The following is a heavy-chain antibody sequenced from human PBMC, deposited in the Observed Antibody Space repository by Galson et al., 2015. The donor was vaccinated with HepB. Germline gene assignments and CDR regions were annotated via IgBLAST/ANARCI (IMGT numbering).Heavy chain of an antibody. CDR1: GYTFTSYG. D-gene: IGHD2-2*01. V-gene: IGHV1-18*04. CDR3: ARRLGYCSSTSCYYYYGMDV. Sequence: SVKVSCKASGYTFTSYGISWVRQAPGQGLEWMGWISAYNGNTNYAQKLQGRVTMTTDTSTSTAYMELRSLRSDDTAVYYCARRLGYCSSTSCYYYYGMDVWGQGTTVTVSS. J-gene: IGHJ6*02. CDR2: ISAYNGNT.